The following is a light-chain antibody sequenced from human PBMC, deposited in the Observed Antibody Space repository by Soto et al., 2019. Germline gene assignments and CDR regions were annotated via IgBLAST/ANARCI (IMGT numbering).Light chain of an antibody. J-gene: IGLJ1*01. CDR3: CSYAGSYTHYV. Sequence: QLVLTQPRSVSGSPGQSVTITCTGTSSDVGGYNYVSWYQQYPGKAPKVMIYAVTKRPSGVPDRISGSKSGNTASLTISGLQAEDEADYYCCSYAGSYTHYVFGTGTKVTVL. CDR1: SSDVGGYNY. V-gene: IGLV2-11*01. CDR2: AVT.